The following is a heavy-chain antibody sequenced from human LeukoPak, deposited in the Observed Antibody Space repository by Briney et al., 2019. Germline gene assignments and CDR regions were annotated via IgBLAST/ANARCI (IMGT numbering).Heavy chain of an antibody. V-gene: IGHV3-48*01. CDR2: ISSLGSTM. D-gene: IGHD5-24*01. CDR1: GFSFSTYS. CDR3: ARGEQEMATMSIDY. J-gene: IGHJ4*02. Sequence: PGGSLRLSCAASGFSFSTYSMNWVHQAPGKGLDWVSYISSLGSTMYYADSVKGRFTISRDNAKNPLYLQMDGLRAEDTAVYYCARGEQEMATMSIDYWGQGTLVTVSS.